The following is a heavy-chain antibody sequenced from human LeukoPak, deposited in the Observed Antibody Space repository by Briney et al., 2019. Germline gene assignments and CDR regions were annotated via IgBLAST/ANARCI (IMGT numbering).Heavy chain of an antibody. J-gene: IGHJ4*02. CDR2: IYTSGST. V-gene: IGHV4-61*02. CDR3: ASSSLWFGEF. D-gene: IGHD3-10*01. Sequence: PSQTLSLTCTVSGGSISSGSYYWSWIRQPAGKGLEWIGRIYTSGSTNYNPSLKSRVTISVDTPKNQFSLKLSSVSAADTAVYYCASSSLWFGEFWGQGTLVTVSS. CDR1: GGSISSGSYY.